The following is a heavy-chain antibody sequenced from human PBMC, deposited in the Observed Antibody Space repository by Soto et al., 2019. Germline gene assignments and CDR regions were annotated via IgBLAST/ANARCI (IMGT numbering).Heavy chain of an antibody. J-gene: IGHJ4*02. CDR1: GFTFSGSG. Sequence: GGSLRLSCVSSGFTFSGSGIHWVRQAPGKGLEWVGRIRTKANNHATFYGESVKGRFTISRDDSKNTAYLQMDSLKIDDTAIYYCSRGWDFWSGHLTHWGQGTLVTVSS. CDR3: SRGWDFWSGHLTH. CDR2: IRTKANNHAT. D-gene: IGHD3-3*01. V-gene: IGHV3-73*01.